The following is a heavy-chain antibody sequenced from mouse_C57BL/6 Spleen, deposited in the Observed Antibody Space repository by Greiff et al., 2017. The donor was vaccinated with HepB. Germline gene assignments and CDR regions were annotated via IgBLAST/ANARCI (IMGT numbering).Heavy chain of an antibody. D-gene: IGHD1-1*01. CDR3: ARRRYYGSSSAMDY. CDR2: IHPNSGST. CDR1: GYTFTSYW. V-gene: IGHV1-64*01. Sequence: VQLQQPGAELVKPGASVKLSCKASGYTFTSYWMHWVKQRPGQGLEWIGMIHPNSGSTNYNEKFKSKATLTVDKSSSTAYMQLSSLTSEDSAVYYCARRRYYGSSSAMDYWGQGTSVTVSS. J-gene: IGHJ4*01.